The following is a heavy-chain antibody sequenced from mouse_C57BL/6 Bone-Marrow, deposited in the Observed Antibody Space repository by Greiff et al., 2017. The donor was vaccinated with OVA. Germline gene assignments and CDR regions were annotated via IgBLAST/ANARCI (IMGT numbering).Heavy chain of an antibody. J-gene: IGHJ2*01. CDR3: TVCQTPQSPSFDY. CDR2: ISLKSDNYAT. Sequence: EVKVVESGGGLVQPGGSMKLSCVASGFTFSNYWMNWVRQSPETGLEWVAQISLKSDNYATHYAEFGKGRFTITRDESKRSVYLQMNNLRAEDTGIYYCTVCQTPQSPSFDYWGQGTTLTVSS. CDR1: GFTFSNYW. V-gene: IGHV6-3*01. D-gene: IGHD3-2*02.